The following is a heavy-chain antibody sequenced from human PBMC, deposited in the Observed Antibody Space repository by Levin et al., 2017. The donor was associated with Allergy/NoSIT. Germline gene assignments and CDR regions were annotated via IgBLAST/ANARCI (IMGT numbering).Heavy chain of an antibody. J-gene: IGHJ6*02. CDR3: ARGRGFFYYYGVDV. V-gene: IGHV3-7*01. CDR2: IKRDGSEK. Sequence: GESLKISCAASGFTFSGNWMSWVRQAPGKGLEWVANIKRDGSEKYYVDSVKGRFTISRDNAKYSLYLQMDSLRVEDTGVFYCARGRGFFYYYGVDVWGQGTTVTVSS. CDR1: GFTFSGNW. D-gene: IGHD2/OR15-2a*01.